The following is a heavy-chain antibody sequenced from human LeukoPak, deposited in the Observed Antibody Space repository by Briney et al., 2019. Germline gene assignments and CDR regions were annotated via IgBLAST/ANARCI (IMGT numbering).Heavy chain of an antibody. V-gene: IGHV1-18*01. CDR2: ISGYNGNT. CDR1: GYTFTNYG. Sequence: ASVKVSCKASGYTFTNYGITWVRQAPGQGLEWMGWISGYNGNTNYAQKFQGRVTMTTDTSSSTAYMELRSLRSDDTAVYYCARGTHRYYYDSSGYYAPYFDYWGQGTLVTVSS. CDR3: ARGTHRYYYDSSGYYAPYFDY. J-gene: IGHJ4*02. D-gene: IGHD3-22*01.